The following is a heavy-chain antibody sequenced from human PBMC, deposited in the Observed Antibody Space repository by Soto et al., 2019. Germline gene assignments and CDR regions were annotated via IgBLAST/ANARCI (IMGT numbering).Heavy chain of an antibody. Sequence: SGPTLVNPTQTLTRTCTFSGFSLSTSGMCVSWIRQPPGKALEWLALIDWDDDKYYSTSLKTRLTISKDTSKNQVVLTMTNMDPVDTATYYCARIPRVQTRGPRYYYYGIDVWGQGTTVTVSS. CDR3: ARIPRVQTRGPRYYYYGIDV. CDR2: IDWDDDK. CDR1: GFSLSTSGMC. J-gene: IGHJ6*02. V-gene: IGHV2-70*01.